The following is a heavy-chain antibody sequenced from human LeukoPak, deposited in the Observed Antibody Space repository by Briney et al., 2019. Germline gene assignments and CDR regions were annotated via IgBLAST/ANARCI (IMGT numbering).Heavy chain of an antibody. CDR2: INHSGST. CDR1: GGSFSGYY. V-gene: IGHV4-34*01. Sequence: SETLSLTCAVYGGSFSGYYWSWIRQPPGKGPEWIGEINHSGSTNYNPSLKSRVTISVDTSKSQFSLKLSSVTAADTAVYYCARGRFRFYDISTGDYYGMDVWGPGTTVTVSS. D-gene: IGHD3-9*01. CDR3: ARGRFRFYDISTGDYYGMDV. J-gene: IGHJ6*02.